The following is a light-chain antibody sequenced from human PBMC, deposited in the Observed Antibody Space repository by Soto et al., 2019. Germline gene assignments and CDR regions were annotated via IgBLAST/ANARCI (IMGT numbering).Light chain of an antibody. V-gene: IGKV3-20*01. CDR2: GAS. Sequence: ENVLTQSAGTLSLSAGERATLSWGASQSVSSSYLAWYQQKPGQAPSLLTYGASSRATGIPDRFSGSGSGTAFTLTISRLEPEDLAGYYCQQYGSSPGTFGQGTKVDI. J-gene: IGKJ1*01. CDR3: QQYGSSPGT. CDR1: QSVSSSY.